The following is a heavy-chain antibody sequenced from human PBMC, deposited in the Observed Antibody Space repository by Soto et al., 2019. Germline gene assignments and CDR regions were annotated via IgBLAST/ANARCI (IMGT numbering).Heavy chain of an antibody. V-gene: IGHV4-30-2*01. Sequence: SETLSLTCAVSGGSISSGGYSWSWNRQPPGKGLEWIGYIYHSGRTYYNPSLKSRVTISVDRSKNQFSLRLSSVTAADTAVYYCAREYYGSGNGELGYWGQGTLVTVSS. CDR2: IYHSGRT. CDR1: GGSISSGGYS. J-gene: IGHJ4*02. CDR3: AREYYGSGNGELGY. D-gene: IGHD3-10*01.